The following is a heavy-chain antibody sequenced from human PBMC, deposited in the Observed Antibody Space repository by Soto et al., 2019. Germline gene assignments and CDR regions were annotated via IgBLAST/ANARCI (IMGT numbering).Heavy chain of an antibody. J-gene: IGHJ4*02. V-gene: IGHV1-18*01. CDR3: ARESRYFDWLLRGPLDY. CDR2: ISAYNGNT. D-gene: IGHD3-9*01. CDR1: GYTFTSYG. Sequence: QVQLVQSGAEVKKPGASVKVSCKASGYTFTSYGISWVRQAPGQGLEWMGWISAYNGNTNYAQKLQGRVTMTTDTSTTTAYMELRSLGSDDTAVYYCARESRYFDWLLRGPLDYWGQGTLVTVSS.